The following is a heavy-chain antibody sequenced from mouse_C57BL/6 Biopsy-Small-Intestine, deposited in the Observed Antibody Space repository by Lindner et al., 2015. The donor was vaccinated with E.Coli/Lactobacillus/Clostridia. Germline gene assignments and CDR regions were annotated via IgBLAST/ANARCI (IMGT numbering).Heavy chain of an antibody. CDR3: ARGTLLSSLPY. D-gene: IGHD1-1*01. Sequence: VQLQESGPELVKPGASVKISCKTSGYSFTDYNMNWVKQSNGKSLEWIGVINPNYGTTSYNQKFKDKATLTVDQSSSTAYMQLKGLTSEDSAVYYCARGTLLSSLPYWGQGTLVTVSA. V-gene: IGHV1-39*01. J-gene: IGHJ3*01. CDR1: GYSFTDYN. CDR2: INPNYGTT.